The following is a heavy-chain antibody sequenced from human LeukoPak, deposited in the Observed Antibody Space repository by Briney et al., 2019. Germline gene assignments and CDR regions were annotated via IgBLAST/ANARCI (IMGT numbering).Heavy chain of an antibody. CDR1: GFSFSSNS. D-gene: IGHD3-10*01. CDR3: ARDRSSGSYPFDD. V-gene: IGHV3-48*02. CDR2: ISGSGSSI. Sequence: GGSLRLSCGASGFSFSSNSMNWVRQAPGKGLEWVSYISGSGSSIYYADSVKGRFTISRDNAKNSLYLQMNSLRDEDTAVYYCARDRSSGSYPFDDWGQGTLVTVSS. J-gene: IGHJ4*02.